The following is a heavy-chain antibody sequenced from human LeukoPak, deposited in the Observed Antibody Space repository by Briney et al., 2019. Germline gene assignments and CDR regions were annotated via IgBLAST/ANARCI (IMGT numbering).Heavy chain of an antibody. Sequence: SETLALTCTVSGGSITSGYWTWIRQPPGKGLEWIGYIYYNGNTNYNPSLKSRVTISVDTSKNQFSLRLSSVTAADTAVYYCATESGGGRGWFDPWGQGTLVTVSS. V-gene: IGHV4-59*01. CDR3: ATESGGGRGWFDP. D-gene: IGHD1-26*01. J-gene: IGHJ5*02. CDR2: IYYNGNT. CDR1: GGSITSGY.